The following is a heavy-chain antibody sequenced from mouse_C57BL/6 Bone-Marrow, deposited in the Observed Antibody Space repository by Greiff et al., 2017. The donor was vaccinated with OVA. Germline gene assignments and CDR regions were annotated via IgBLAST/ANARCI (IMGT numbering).Heavy chain of an antibody. CDR3: ARSGFLVTTVVATDY. J-gene: IGHJ2*01. CDR1: GYTFTSYT. Sequence: VQLQQSGAELARPGASVKMSCKASGYTFTSYTMHWVKQRPGQGLEWIGYINPSSGYTKYNQKFKAKATLTADKSSSTAYMQLSSLTSEDSAVYYCARSGFLVTTVVATDYWGQGTTLTVSS. D-gene: IGHD1-1*01. CDR2: INPSSGYT. V-gene: IGHV1-4*01.